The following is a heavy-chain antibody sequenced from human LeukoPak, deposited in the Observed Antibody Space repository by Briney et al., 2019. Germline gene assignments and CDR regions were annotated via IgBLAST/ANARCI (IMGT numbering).Heavy chain of an antibody. Sequence: GGSLRLSCAASGFTVSSNYMSWVRQAPGKGLEWVSTISGGGGSTYYADSVKGRFTISRDNAKNTLYLQMNSLRAEDTAVYYCARDRGYSQDYWGQGTLVTVSS. CDR3: ARDRGYSQDY. D-gene: IGHD3-22*01. CDR2: ISGGGGST. J-gene: IGHJ4*02. CDR1: GFTVSSNY. V-gene: IGHV3-53*01.